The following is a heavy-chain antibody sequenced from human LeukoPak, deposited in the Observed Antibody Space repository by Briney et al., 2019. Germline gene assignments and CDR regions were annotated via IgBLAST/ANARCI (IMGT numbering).Heavy chain of an antibody. CDR3: ARRWYSSGWYFDY. V-gene: IGHV1-18*04. J-gene: IGHJ4*02. CDR1: GYTFTSYG. CDR2: ISAYNGNT. D-gene: IGHD6-19*01. Sequence: ASVKVSCKASGYTFTSYGISWVRQAPGQGLEWMGWISAYNGNTNYAQKLQGRVTTTTDTSTSTAYMELSSLRSEDTAVYYCARRWYSSGWYFDYWGQGTLVTVSS.